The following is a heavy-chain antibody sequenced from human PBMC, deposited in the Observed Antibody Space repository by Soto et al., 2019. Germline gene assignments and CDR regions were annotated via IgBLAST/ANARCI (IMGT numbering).Heavy chain of an antibody. D-gene: IGHD6-19*01. J-gene: IGHJ4*02. Sequence: SGPTLVNPTETLTLTCTVSGLSLSNARMGVSWIRQPPGKALEWLAHIFSNDEKSYSTSLKSRLTISKDTSKSQVVLTMTNMDPVNTATYYCARTTERMYSSGWYYFDYWGQGALVTVSS. CDR1: GLSLSNARMG. V-gene: IGHV2-26*01. CDR2: IFSNDEK. CDR3: ARTTERMYSSGWYYFDY.